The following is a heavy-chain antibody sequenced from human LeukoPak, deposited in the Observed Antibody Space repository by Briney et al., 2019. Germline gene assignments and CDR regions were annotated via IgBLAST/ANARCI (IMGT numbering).Heavy chain of an antibody. CDR3: TAEKNGSPHY. CDR2: VYYTGST. D-gene: IGHD2-8*01. J-gene: IGHJ4*02. Sequence: SETLSLTCTVSRGSVSSSTYYCSWVRQPPGKVLEWIASVYYTGSTYYNPPLKSRVTISLDMSKNEVFLTMTSVTAADTAVYFCTAEKNGSPHYWGQGTQVTVSS. V-gene: IGHV4-39*07. CDR1: RGSVSSSTYY.